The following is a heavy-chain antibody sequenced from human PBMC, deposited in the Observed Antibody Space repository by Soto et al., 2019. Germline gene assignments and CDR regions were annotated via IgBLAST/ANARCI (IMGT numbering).Heavy chain of an antibody. CDR2: ISHSGTST. CDR1: GFAFTNYA. Sequence: EVQLLESGGALVQPGGSLRLSCAASGFAFTNYAMSWVRQAPGKGLEWISAISHSGTSTYYVDSVKGRFTITTDISKSTVSLQMNGLRAEDTAIYYCAKSATMATTYLDFWGQGTLVAVSS. D-gene: IGHD1-7*01. CDR3: AKSATMATTYLDF. J-gene: IGHJ4*02. V-gene: IGHV3-23*01.